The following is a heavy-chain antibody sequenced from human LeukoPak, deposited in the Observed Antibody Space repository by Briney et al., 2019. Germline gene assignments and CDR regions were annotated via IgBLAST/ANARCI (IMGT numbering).Heavy chain of an antibody. CDR2: VNWNGDNT. CDR3: TRLDNPNYYSYYMDV. D-gene: IGHD1-1*01. V-gene: IGHV3-20*04. CDR1: GFTFDDYA. J-gene: IGHJ6*03. Sequence: GGSLRLSCAASGFTFDDYAMAWVRQAPGKGLEWVSGVNWNGDNTGYADSVKGRFTISRDNGKNSLYLQMNSLSADDTALYYCTRLDNPNYYSYYMDVWGKGTTVTVSS.